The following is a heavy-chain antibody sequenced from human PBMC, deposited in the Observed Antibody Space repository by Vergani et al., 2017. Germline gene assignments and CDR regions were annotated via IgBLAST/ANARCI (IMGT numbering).Heavy chain of an antibody. V-gene: IGHV3-23*01. CDR1: GFTFSSYA. J-gene: IGHJ4*02. CDR3: AKDTARFDY. CDR2: ISGSGGST. Sequence: EVQLLESGGGLVQPGGSLRLSCAASGFTFSSYAMSWFRQAPGKGLEWVSAISGSGGSTYYADSVKGRFTISRDNSKTTLYRQMNSLRAEGTAVYYCAKDTARFDYWGQGTLVTVSS.